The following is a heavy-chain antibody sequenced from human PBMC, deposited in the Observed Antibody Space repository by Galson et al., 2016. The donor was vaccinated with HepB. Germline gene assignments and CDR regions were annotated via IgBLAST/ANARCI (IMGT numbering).Heavy chain of an antibody. D-gene: IGHD5-24*01. CDR1: GDSVTGDNTC. J-gene: IGHJ6*02. CDR2: TYYRSKWFN. Sequence: CAISGDSVTGDNTCWNWIRQSPSRGLEWLGRTYYRSKWFNDYADSVKSRITVTSDTSKNQFSLQLDSVTPDDTATYFCTRGYMQNGMNVWGQETTVTVS. CDR3: TRGYMQNGMNV. V-gene: IGHV6-1*01.